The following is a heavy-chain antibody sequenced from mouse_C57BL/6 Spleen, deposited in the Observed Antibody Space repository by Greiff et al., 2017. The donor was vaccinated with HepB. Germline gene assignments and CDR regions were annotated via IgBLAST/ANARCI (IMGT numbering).Heavy chain of an antibody. CDR1: GFTFSSYA. Sequence: EVQVVESGGGLVKPGGSLKLSCAASGFTFSSYAMSWVRQTPEKRLEWVATISDGGSYTYYPDNVKGRFTISRDNAKNNLYLQMSHLKSEDTAMYYCARDPLYGSSSHYFDYWGQGTTLTVSS. CDR2: ISDGGSYT. D-gene: IGHD1-1*01. CDR3: ARDPLYGSSSHYFDY. V-gene: IGHV5-4*01. J-gene: IGHJ2*01.